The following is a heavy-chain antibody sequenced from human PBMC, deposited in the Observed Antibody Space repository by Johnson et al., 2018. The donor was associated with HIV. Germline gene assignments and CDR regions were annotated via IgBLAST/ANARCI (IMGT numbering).Heavy chain of an antibody. CDR2: IYAGNRT. CDR3: ASPSGSSRLAFDI. D-gene: IGHD1-26*01. CDR1: GFTVTSNY. Sequence: VQLVESGGGLVQPGGSLRLSCAVSGFTVTSNYMTWVRQAPGKGLEWVSVIYAGNRTYYADSVKGRFTISRDKSKNILSLQMNNLRAEDTAVYYCASPSGSSRLAFDIWGQGTMVTVSS. J-gene: IGHJ3*02. V-gene: IGHV3-66*02.